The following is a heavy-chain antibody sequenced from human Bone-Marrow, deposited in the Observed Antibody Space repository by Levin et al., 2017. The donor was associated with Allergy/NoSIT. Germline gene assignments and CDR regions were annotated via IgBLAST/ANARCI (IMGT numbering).Heavy chain of an antibody. D-gene: IGHD3-9*01. J-gene: IGHJ4*02. CDR2: ISYDGSNK. CDR1: GFTFSSYG. CDR3: AKGELTGYYRLPEFDY. V-gene: IGHV3-30*18. Sequence: GGSLRLSCAASGFTFSSYGMHWVRQAPGKGLEWVAVISYDGSNKYYADSVKGRFTISRDNSKNTLYLQMNSLRAEDTAVYYGAKGELTGYYRLPEFDYWGQGTLVTVSS.